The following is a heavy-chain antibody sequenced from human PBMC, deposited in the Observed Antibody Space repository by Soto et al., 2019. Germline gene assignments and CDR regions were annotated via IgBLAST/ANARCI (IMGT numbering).Heavy chain of an antibody. J-gene: IGHJ4*02. CDR1: GFSYSTFG. V-gene: IGHV3-23*01. CDR3: AKDRQYPRDYFHY. Sequence: EVQLLESGGGLVQPGGSLRLSCAVSGFSYSTFGVTWVRQAPGKGLEWVCGVSGGSGATHYRDSVKGRFTISRDISRNTVFLQMDSLRAEDTAVYYCAKDRQYPRDYFHYWGQGTLVTVSS. CDR2: VSGGSGAT. D-gene: IGHD4-4*01.